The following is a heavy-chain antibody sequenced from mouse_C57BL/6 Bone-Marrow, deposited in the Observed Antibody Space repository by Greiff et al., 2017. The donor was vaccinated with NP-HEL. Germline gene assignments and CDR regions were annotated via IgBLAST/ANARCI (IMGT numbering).Heavy chain of an antibody. J-gene: IGHJ2*01. CDR2: IYPRSGNT. D-gene: IGHD1-1*01. Sequence: QVQLKESGAELARPGASVKLSCKASGYTFTSYGISWVKQRTGQGLEWIGEIYPRSGNTYYNEKFKGKATLTADKSSSTAYMELRSLTSEDSAVYFCARPTGSSYGYWGQGTTLTVSS. CDR1: GYTFTSYG. V-gene: IGHV1-81*01. CDR3: ARPTGSSYGY.